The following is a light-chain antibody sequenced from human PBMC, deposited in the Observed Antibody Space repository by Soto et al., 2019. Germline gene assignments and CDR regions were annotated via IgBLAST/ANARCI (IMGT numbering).Light chain of an antibody. J-gene: IGKJ3*01. CDR2: GAS. CDR1: QSVSSN. CDR3: QQYNNWPPA. V-gene: IGKV3-15*01. Sequence: IGMPQSPATLSVSPGERATLSCRASQSVSSNLAWYQQKPGQAPRLLIYGASTRATGIPARFSGSGSGTEFTLTISSLQSEDFAVYYCQQYNNWPPAFGPVTKVDIK.